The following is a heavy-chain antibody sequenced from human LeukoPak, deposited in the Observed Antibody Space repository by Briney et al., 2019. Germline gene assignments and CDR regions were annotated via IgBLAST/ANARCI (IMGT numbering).Heavy chain of an antibody. Sequence: GESLKISCKGSGYSFTSYWIGWVRQMPGKGLEWMGIIYPVDSDTRYSPSFQGQVTISADKSISTAYLQWSSLKASDTAMYYCARLGVADSSGWYVVGYWGQGTLVTVSS. J-gene: IGHJ4*02. CDR1: GYSFTSYW. V-gene: IGHV5-51*01. D-gene: IGHD6-19*01. CDR2: IYPVDSDT. CDR3: ARLGVADSSGWYVVGY.